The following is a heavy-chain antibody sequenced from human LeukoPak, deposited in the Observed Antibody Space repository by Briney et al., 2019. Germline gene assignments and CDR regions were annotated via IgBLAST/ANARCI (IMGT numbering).Heavy chain of an antibody. CDR2: INPNSGGT. CDR3: ARADWNYANY. V-gene: IGHV1-2*02. D-gene: IGHD1-7*01. CDR1: GYTFIAYY. J-gene: IGHJ4*02. Sequence: ASVKVSCKASGYTFIAYYIHWVRQALGQGLEWMGWINPNSGGTSYAQKFQGKVTMTTDASISTAYMELNSLTSDDTAVFYCARADWNYANYWGQRTLVTVSS.